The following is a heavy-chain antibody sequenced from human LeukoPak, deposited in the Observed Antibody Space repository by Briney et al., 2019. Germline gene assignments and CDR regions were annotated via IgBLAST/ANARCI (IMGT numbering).Heavy chain of an antibody. CDR1: GFTVSSNY. D-gene: IGHD3-10*01. CDR2: ISRSSSTI. J-gene: IGHJ6*03. V-gene: IGHV3-48*01. Sequence: GGSLRLSCAASGFTVSSNYMRWVRQAPGKGLEWASHISRSSSTICYADSVKGRFTISRDNSKNTLYLQMNSLRTEDTALYYCARDRILVRGGSYYMDVWGKGTTVTGSS. CDR3: ARDRILVRGGSYYMDV.